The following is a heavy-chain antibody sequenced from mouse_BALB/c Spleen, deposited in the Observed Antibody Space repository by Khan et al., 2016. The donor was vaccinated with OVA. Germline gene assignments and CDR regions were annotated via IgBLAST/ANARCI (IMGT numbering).Heavy chain of an antibody. V-gene: IGHV1-85*01. Sequence: QVQLKESGAELVKPGASVKLSGKASGYTFTSYDINWVRQRPEQGLEWIGWMFPGDGSTKYNENFKGKATLTTDKSSSTAYMQLSRLTSEDSGAYFCARGGYGGFAYWGQGTLVTVSA. CDR1: GYTFTSYD. CDR3: ARGGYGGFAY. D-gene: IGHD2-14*01. J-gene: IGHJ3*01. CDR2: MFPGDGST.